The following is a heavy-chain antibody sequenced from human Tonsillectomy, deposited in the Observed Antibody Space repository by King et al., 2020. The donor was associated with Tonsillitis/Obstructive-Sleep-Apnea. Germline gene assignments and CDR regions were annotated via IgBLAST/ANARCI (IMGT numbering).Heavy chain of an antibody. CDR2: IYYSGST. CDR1: GGSISSYY. Sequence: VQLQESGPGLVKPSETLSLTCTVSGGSISSYYWSWLRQPPGKGLEWIGYIYYSGSTNYNPSLKSRVTISVDTSKNQFSLKLSPVTAADTAVYYCARGYYDFWSGYFDYWGQGTLVTVSS. CDR3: ARGYYDFWSGYFDY. V-gene: IGHV4-59*01. D-gene: IGHD3-3*01. J-gene: IGHJ4*02.